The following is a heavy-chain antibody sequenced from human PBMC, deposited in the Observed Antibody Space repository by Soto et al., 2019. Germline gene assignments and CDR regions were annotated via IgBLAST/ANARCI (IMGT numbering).Heavy chain of an antibody. V-gene: IGHV3-7*03. CDR1: GFTVSSNY. CDR3: AKWGHG. CDR2: IKQDGSEK. D-gene: IGHD3-16*01. Sequence: GGSLRLSCAASGFTVSSNYMSWVRQAPGKGLEWVANIKQDGSEKYYVDSVKGRFTISRDNAKNSLYLQMNTLRAEDTAVYYCAKWGHGWGQGTLVTVSS. J-gene: IGHJ4*02.